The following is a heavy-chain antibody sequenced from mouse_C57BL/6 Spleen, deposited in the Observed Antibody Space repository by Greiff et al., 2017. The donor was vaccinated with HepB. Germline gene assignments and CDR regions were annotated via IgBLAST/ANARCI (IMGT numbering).Heavy chain of an antibody. Sequence: QVQLKQSGAELVRPGASVKLSCKASGYTFTDYYINWVKQRPGQGLEWIARIYPGSGNTYYNEKFKGKATLTAEKSSSTAYMQLSSLTSEDSAVYFCAREYYGSSYGYFDVWGTGTTVTVSS. D-gene: IGHD1-1*01. J-gene: IGHJ1*03. CDR2: IYPGSGNT. V-gene: IGHV1-76*01. CDR1: GYTFTDYY. CDR3: AREYYGSSYGYFDV.